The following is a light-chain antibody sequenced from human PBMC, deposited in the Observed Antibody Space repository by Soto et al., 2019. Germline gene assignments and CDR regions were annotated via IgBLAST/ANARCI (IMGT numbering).Light chain of an antibody. Sequence: EIVLTQFPGTLSLSPGEGATLTCSASHMVGSDYVVGYQQKPGRAPRLLRDWASTRAAFSPAMFSGSGSGTDFTLTISSLEPEDFALYYCQQRSNGPRTFGGGTKVDIK. V-gene: IGKV3D-20*02. J-gene: IGKJ4*01. CDR2: WAS. CDR3: QQRSNGPRT. CDR1: HMVGSDY.